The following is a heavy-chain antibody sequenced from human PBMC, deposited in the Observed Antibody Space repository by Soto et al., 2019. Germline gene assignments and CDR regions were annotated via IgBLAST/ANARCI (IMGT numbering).Heavy chain of an antibody. J-gene: IGHJ4*02. CDR3: ARALITKVDY. Sequence: SETLSLTCTVSGGSISSSTYYWGWMRQPPGKGLEWIASFFIGGNTYYNPSLKSRVTISVDRSKNQFSLKLSSVTAADTAVYYCARALITKVDYWGQGTLVTVSS. CDR1: GGSISSSTYY. D-gene: IGHD3-10*01. V-gene: IGHV4-39*07. CDR2: FFIGGNT.